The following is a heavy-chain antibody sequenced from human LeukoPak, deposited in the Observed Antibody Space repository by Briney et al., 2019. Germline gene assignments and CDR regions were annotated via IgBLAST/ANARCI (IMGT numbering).Heavy chain of an antibody. CDR1: GFTFSSYD. V-gene: IGHV3-13*01. CDR3: ARGGVDYGGNSGWYFDL. D-gene: IGHD4-23*01. CDR2: IGTAGDT. J-gene: IGHJ2*01. Sequence: GSLRLSCAASGFTFSSYDMHWVRQATGKGLEWVSAIGTAGDTYYPGSVKGRFTISRENAKNSLYLQMNSLRAGDTAVYYCARGGVDYGGNSGWYFDLWGRGTLVTVSS.